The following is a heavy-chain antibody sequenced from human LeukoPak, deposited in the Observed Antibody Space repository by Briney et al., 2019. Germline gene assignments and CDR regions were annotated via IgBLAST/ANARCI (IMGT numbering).Heavy chain of an antibody. Sequence: SQTLSLTCALSGDIVSSNSAAWNWSRQSRSRGLEWLVRTYYRSNLYNDYAGAVKNRITMNQDTSKDQFSLQLNSVTPEDTAVYYCAREYDSSGSRYYYYYGMDVWGQGTTVTVSS. J-gene: IGHJ6*02. CDR1: GDIVSSNSAA. D-gene: IGHD3-22*01. CDR3: AREYDSSGSRYYYYYGMDV. CDR2: TYYRSNLYN. V-gene: IGHV6-1*01.